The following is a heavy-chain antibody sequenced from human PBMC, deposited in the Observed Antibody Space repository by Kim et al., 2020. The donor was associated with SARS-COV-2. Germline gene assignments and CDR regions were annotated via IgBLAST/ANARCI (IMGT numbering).Heavy chain of an antibody. V-gene: IGHV5-51*01. Sequence: YPGDSDTRYSPSFQGQVTISADKSISTAYLQWSSLKASHTAMYYCARIGDYWGQGTLVTVSS. CDR2: YPGDSDT. CDR3: ARIGDY. D-gene: IGHD2-15*01. J-gene: IGHJ4*02.